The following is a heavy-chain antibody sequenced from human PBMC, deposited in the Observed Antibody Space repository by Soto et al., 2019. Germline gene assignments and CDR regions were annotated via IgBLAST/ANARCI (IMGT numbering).Heavy chain of an antibody. D-gene: IGHD3-10*01. Sequence: SVKVSCKASGGTFSSYTISWVRQAPGQGLEWMGRIIPILGIANYAQKFQGRVTITADKSTSTAYMELSSLRSEDTAVYYCARDQFGFYYYGSGSYYNSPHVMDVWGQGTTVTVSS. CDR2: IIPILGIA. CDR1: GGTFSSYT. CDR3: ARDQFGFYYYGSGSYYNSPHVMDV. V-gene: IGHV1-69*04. J-gene: IGHJ6*02.